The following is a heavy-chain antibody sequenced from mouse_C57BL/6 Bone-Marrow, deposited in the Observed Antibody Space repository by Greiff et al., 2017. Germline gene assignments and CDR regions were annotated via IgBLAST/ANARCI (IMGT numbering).Heavy chain of an antibody. Sequence: VVRPGTSVKLSCKASGYTFTSYWMHWVKQRPGQGLEWIGVIDPSDSYTNYNQKFKGKATLTVDTSSSTAYMQLSSLTSEDSAVYYCARRLGQGYWGQGTTLTVSS. CDR2: IDPSDSYT. D-gene: IGHD4-1*01. CDR1: GYTFTSYW. CDR3: ARRLGQGY. V-gene: IGHV1-59*01. J-gene: IGHJ2*01.